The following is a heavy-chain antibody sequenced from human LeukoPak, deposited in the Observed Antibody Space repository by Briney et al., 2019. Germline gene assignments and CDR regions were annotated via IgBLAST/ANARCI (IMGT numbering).Heavy chain of an antibody. CDR1: GGTFTSYA. V-gene: IGHV1-69*06. CDR3: ARDLGYQLLWDDWFDP. Sequence: SVKLSFTSSGGTFTSYAISWVRQAPGQGRGWVGGTIPIFGTANYAQKFQGRGTITAAKSTSTAYMELSSLRSEDTAVYYCARDLGYQLLWDDWFDPWGQGTLVTVSS. CDR2: TIPIFGTA. D-gene: IGHD2-2*01. J-gene: IGHJ5*02.